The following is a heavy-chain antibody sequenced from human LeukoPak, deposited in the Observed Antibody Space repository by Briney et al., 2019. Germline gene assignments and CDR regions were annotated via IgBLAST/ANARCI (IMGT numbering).Heavy chain of an antibody. CDR2: IYYSGST. CDR3: ARIYYSSSYDYWYFDL. Sequence: SETLSLTCTVSGASISSYYWSWIRQSPGKGLEWIGYIYYSGSTSYNPSLKSRVTISVDTSKNQFSLKLTSVTAADTAMYYCARIYYSSSYDYWYFDLWGRGTLVTVSS. D-gene: IGHD6-13*01. J-gene: IGHJ2*01. V-gene: IGHV4-59*01. CDR1: GASISSYY.